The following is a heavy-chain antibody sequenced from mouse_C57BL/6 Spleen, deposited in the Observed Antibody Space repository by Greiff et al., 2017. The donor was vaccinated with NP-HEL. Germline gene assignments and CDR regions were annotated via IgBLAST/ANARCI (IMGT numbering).Heavy chain of an antibody. J-gene: IGHJ1*03. V-gene: IGHV5-17*01. CDR3: ARDDDGYYPRYFEV. CDR2: ISSGSSTI. CDR1: GFTFSDYG. Sequence: EVMLVESGGGLVKPGGSLKLSCAASGFTFSDYGMHWVRQAPEKGLEWVAYISSGSSTIYYADTVKGRFTISRDNAKNTLFLQMTSLRSEDTAMYYCARDDDGYYPRYFEVWGTGTTVTVSS. D-gene: IGHD2-3*01.